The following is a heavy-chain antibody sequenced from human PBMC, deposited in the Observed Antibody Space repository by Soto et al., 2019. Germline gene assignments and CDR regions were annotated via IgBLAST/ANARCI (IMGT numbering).Heavy chain of an antibody. D-gene: IGHD3-3*01. CDR3: ARDRGESITIFGVVTPGYYYYMDV. CDR2: ISSSGSTI. CDR1: GFTFSDYY. V-gene: IGHV3-11*01. Sequence: GGSLRLSCAASGFTFSDYYMSWIRQAPGKGLEWVSYISSSGSTIYYADSVKGRFTISRDNDKNSLYLKMNSLRAEDTAVYYCARDRGESITIFGVVTPGYYYYMDVWGKGTTVTVSS. J-gene: IGHJ6*03.